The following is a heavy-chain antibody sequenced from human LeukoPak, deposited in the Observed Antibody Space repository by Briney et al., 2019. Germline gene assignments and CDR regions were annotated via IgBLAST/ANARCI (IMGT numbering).Heavy chain of an antibody. CDR2: INHSGST. Sequence: IPSETLSLTCAVYDGFFSGYYWSWIRQPPGKGLEWIGEINHSGSTNYNPSLKSRVTISVDTSKNQFSLKLSSVTAADTAVYYCARRHYMDVWGKGNTVTISS. V-gene: IGHV4-34*01. J-gene: IGHJ6*03. CDR1: DGFFSGYY. CDR3: ARRHYMDV.